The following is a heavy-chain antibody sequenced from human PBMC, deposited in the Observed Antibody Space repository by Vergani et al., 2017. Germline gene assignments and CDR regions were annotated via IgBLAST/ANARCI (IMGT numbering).Heavy chain of an antibody. Sequence: QVQLVESGGGVVQPGRSLRLSCAASGFTFSSYGMHWVRQAPGKGLEWVAVIWYDGSNKYYADSVKGRFTISRDNSKNTLYLQMNSLRAEDTAVYYCAKERGAGSSWYSYYGMDVWGQGTTVTVSS. CDR1: GFTFSSYG. D-gene: IGHD6-13*01. CDR3: AKERGAGSSWYSYYGMDV. CDR2: IWYDGSNK. J-gene: IGHJ6*02. V-gene: IGHV3-33*06.